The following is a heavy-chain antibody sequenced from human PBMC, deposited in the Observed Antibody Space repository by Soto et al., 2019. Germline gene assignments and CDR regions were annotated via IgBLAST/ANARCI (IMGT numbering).Heavy chain of an antibody. CDR2: IIPIFGTT. CDR3: ARDRDHTYDY. V-gene: IGHV1-69*01. Sequence: QVQLVQSGAEVKKPGSSVKVSCKASGGTFSSFAIRWVRQAPGQGLEWMGGIIPIFGTTNYAQKFQGRVTITADESTSTAYMEVTTLRSEDTAVYYCARDRDHTYDYWGQGTLVTVSS. CDR1: GGTFSSFA. J-gene: IGHJ4*02.